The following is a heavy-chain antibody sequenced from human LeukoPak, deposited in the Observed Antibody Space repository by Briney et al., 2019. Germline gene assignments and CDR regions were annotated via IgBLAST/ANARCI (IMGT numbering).Heavy chain of an antibody. CDR1: GGSISSYY. V-gene: IGHV4-59*01. D-gene: IGHD3-10*01. J-gene: IGHJ4*02. CDR3: ARVSATMVRGVRVFDH. CDR2: IYYSGST. Sequence: SETLSLTCTVSGGSISSYYWSWIRQPPGKGLEWIGYIYYSGSTNYNPSLKSRVTISVDTSKNQFSLKLSSVTAADTAVYYCARVSATMVRGVRVFDHWGQGTLVTVSS.